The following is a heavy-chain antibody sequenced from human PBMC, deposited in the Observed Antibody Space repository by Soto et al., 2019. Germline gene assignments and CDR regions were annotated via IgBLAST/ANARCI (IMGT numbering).Heavy chain of an antibody. V-gene: IGHV3-23*01. CDR1: GFTLSSSA. CDR2: ISGSGDKT. D-gene: IGHD3-10*01. CDR3: VTGSGY. Sequence: VQLLESGGGLVQPGGSLRLSCAASGFTLSSSAVRWVRQVPGKGLECISSISGSGDKTFYADSVKGRVTISRDNSKNTLALQMNTLRAEDTDRYYCVTGSGYWGQGTLVTASS. J-gene: IGHJ4*02.